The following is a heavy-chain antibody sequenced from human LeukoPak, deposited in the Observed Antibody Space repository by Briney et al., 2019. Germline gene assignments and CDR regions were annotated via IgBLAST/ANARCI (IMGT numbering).Heavy chain of an antibody. D-gene: IGHD2-2*01. Sequence: GGSLRLSCAASGFTFSSYAMSWVRQAPGKGLEWVSAISGSGGSTYYADSVKGRFTISRDNSKNTLYLQMNSLRAEDTAVYYCAREGYCSSTSCYRELDYWGQGTLVTVSS. CDR1: GFTFSSYA. CDR3: AREGYCSSTSCYRELDY. J-gene: IGHJ4*02. V-gene: IGHV3-23*01. CDR2: ISGSGGST.